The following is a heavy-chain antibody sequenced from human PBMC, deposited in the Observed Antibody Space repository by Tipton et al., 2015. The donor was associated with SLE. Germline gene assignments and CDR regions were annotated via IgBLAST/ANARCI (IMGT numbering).Heavy chain of an antibody. D-gene: IGHD1-26*01. V-gene: IGHV3-48*01. Sequence: SGFTFSSYSMNWVRQAPGKGLAWVSYISSSSSTIYYANSGKGRFTISRDKAKNSVYLQMNSLRAEDTGGYDCAKPGLSRGVVGALWYWGQGTLVTGSS. CDR3: AKPGLSRGVVGALWY. J-gene: IGHJ4*02. CDR2: ISSSSSTI. CDR1: GFTFSSYS.